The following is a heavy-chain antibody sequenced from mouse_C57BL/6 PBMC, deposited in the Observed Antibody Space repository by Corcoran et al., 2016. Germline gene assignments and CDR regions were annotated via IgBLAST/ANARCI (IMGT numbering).Heavy chain of an antibody. V-gene: IGHV3-6*01. CDR1: GYSITSGYY. CDR2: ISYDGSN. D-gene: IGHD1-1*01. CDR3: ARGTYYGSYYWYFDV. J-gene: IGHJ1*03. Sequence: DVQLQESGPGLVKPSQSLSLTCSVTGYSITSGYYWNWIRQFPGNKLEWMGYISYDGSNNYNPSLKNRISITRDTSKNQFFLKLNSVTTEDTATYYCARGTYYGSYYWYFDVWGTGTTVTVSS.